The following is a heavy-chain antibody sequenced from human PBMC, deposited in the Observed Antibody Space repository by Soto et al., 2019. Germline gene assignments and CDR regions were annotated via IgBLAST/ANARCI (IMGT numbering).Heavy chain of an antibody. CDR1: GGTVASSHW. CDR2: VYHTGDT. D-gene: IGHD2-21*02. J-gene: IGHJ5*02. V-gene: IGHV4-4*02. CDR3: PREIVTAGGNNYFDP. Sequence: QVQLQESGPRLVKPSGSLSLTCGVSGGTVASSHWWSWVRQPPGGGLEWIGNVYHTGDTNLNPSHQSRVTISVDKSNNQFSLRLNSLTAADTAVYFCPREIVTAGGNNYFDPWGPGTLVTVSS.